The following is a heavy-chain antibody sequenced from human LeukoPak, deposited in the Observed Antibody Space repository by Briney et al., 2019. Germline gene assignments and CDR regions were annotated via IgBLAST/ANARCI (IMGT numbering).Heavy chain of an antibody. V-gene: IGHV3-21*01. CDR1: GFTFSSYS. CDR3: ARTYDYVWGSYRYYFDY. J-gene: IGHJ4*02. Sequence: GSLRLSCAASGFTFSSYSMNWVRQAPGKGLEWVSSISSSSSYIYYADSVKGRFTISRDNAKNSLYLQMNSLRAEDTAVYYCARTYDYVWGSYRYYFDYWGQGTLVTVSS. D-gene: IGHD3-16*02. CDR2: ISSSSSYI.